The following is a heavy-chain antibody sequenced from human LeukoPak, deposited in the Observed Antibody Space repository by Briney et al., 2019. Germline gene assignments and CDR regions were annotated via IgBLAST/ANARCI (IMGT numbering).Heavy chain of an antibody. J-gene: IGHJ4*02. CDR3: AKDRYRYSSTWSYFDD. Sequence: GGPLRLSCVASGFRFNNHAMSWVRQAPGKGLEWVSTINESGATTYYADSVKGRFTISRDDLKNKVYLQMSSLRAEDTAVYYCAKDRYRYSSTWSYFDDWGQGTLVTVSS. D-gene: IGHD6-13*01. V-gene: IGHV3-23*01. CDR1: GFRFNNHA. CDR2: INESGATT.